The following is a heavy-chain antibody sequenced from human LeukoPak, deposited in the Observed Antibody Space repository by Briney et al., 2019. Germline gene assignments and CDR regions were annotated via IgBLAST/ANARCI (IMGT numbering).Heavy chain of an antibody. CDR3: ARDRGCGYFDY. CDR2: ISPYNGNT. J-gene: IGHJ4*02. V-gene: IGHV1-18*04. CDR1: GYTFNDFN. Sequence: ASVTVSCTPYGYTFNDFNINWLRQAPGQGFEWMGWISPYNGNTDFAQKFQGRVTMTTDPSTGTAYMELNSLTSADTAVYYCARDRGCGYFDYWGPGTLVTVSS. D-gene: IGHD3-10*01.